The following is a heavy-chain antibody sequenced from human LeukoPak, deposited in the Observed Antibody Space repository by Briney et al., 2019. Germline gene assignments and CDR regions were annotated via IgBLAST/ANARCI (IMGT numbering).Heavy chain of an antibody. D-gene: IGHD6-19*01. Sequence: GESLKISCKGSAYSFTSYWIGWVRQMPGKDLEWMGINYPGDSEARYSPSFQGQVTISADKSISTAYLQWSSLKASDTAMYYCARCKAVAGTINAFDFWGQGTMVTVSS. CDR1: AYSFTSYW. J-gene: IGHJ3*01. CDR2: NYPGDSEA. CDR3: ARCKAVAGTINAFDF. V-gene: IGHV5-51*01.